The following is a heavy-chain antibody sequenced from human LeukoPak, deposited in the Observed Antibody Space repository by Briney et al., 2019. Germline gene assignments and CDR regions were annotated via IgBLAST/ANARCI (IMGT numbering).Heavy chain of an antibody. Sequence: ASVKVSCKASGYTFTSYDINWVRQATGQGLEWMGWMNPNSGNTGYAQKFQGRVTMTRNTSISTAYMELSSLRSEDTAVYYCARFRGSYYYFDYWGQGTLVTVSS. CDR1: GYTFTSYD. CDR2: MNPNSGNT. CDR3: ARFRGSYYYFDY. V-gene: IGHV1-8*01. J-gene: IGHJ4*02. D-gene: IGHD1-26*01.